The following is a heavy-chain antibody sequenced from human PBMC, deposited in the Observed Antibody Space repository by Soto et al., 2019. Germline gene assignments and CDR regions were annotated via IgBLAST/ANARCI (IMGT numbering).Heavy chain of an antibody. J-gene: IGHJ4*02. Sequence: VGSLRLSCAASGFTFSSYSINWVRQAPGKGLEWVSSISSSSSYIYYADSVKGRFTISRDNAKNSLYLQMNSLRAEDTAVYYCARGCGSGSYQSLGDYWGQGTLVTVSS. D-gene: IGHD3-10*01. CDR1: GFTFSSYS. CDR2: ISSSSSYI. V-gene: IGHV3-21*01. CDR3: ARGCGSGSYQSLGDY.